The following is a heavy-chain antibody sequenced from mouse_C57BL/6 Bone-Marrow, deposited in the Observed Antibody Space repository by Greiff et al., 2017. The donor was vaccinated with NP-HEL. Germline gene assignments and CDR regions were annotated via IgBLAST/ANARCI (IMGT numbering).Heavy chain of an antibody. CDR1: GYTFTEYT. CDR2: FYPGSGSI. J-gene: IGHJ4*01. V-gene: IGHV1-62-2*01. CDR3: ARHEEGGTVEFPYYAMDY. D-gene: IGHD1-1*01. Sequence: QVHVKQSGAELVKPGASVKLSCKASGYTFTEYTIHWVKQRSGQGLEWIGWFYPGSGSIKYNEKFKDKATLTADKSSSTVYMELSRLTSEDSAVYFCARHEEGGTVEFPYYAMDYWGQGTSVTVSS.